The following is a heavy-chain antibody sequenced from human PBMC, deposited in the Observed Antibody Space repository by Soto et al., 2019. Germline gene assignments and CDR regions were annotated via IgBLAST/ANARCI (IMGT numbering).Heavy chain of an antibody. D-gene: IGHD2-15*01. CDR3: AKVFGVVVAAHWAGSFPDY. CDR1: GFTFSSYA. CDR2: ISGSGGST. J-gene: IGHJ4*02. Sequence: GGSLRLSCAASGFTFSSYAMSWVRQAPGKGLEWVSAISGSGGSTYYADSVKGRFTISRDNSKNTLYLQMNSLRAEDTAVYYCAKVFGVVVAAHWAGSFPDYWGQGTLVTVSS. V-gene: IGHV3-23*01.